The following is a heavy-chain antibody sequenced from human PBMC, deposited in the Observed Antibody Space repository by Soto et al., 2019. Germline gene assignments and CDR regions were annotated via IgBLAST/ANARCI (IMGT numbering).Heavy chain of an antibody. CDR3: ARGELRNDAFDI. D-gene: IGHD1-7*01. V-gene: IGHV4-31*03. CDR2: IYSSGST. Sequence: TSETQSLTCTVSGGSISSGGYYWSWIRQHPGKGLEWIGYIYSSGSTYYNPSLKSRVTISVDTSKNQFSLKLSSVTASDTAVYYCARGELRNDAFDIWGQGTMVTVSS. J-gene: IGHJ3*02. CDR1: GGSISSGGYY.